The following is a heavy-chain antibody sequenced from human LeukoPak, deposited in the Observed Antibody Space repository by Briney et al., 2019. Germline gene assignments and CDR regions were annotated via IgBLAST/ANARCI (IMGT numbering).Heavy chain of an antibody. CDR1: GGSISSDTY. D-gene: IGHD2-15*01. V-gene: IGHV4-4*02. CDR3: ARTVVVAATRVFDY. Sequence: SETLSLTCTVSGGSISSDTYWGWVRQPPGKGLEWIGEISHSGRTSYNPSLKTRITMSVDKSKNQFSLNLRSVTAADTAVYYCARTVVVAATRVFDYWGQGTLVTVSS. J-gene: IGHJ4*02. CDR2: ISHSGRT.